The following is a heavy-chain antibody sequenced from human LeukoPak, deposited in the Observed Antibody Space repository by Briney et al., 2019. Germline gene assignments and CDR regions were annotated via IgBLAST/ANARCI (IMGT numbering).Heavy chain of an antibody. Sequence: ASVKVSCKASGGTFSSYAISWVRQAPGQGLEWMGWINTSTGNPTYAQGFTGRFVFSLDTSVSTAYLRISSLKAEDTAVYYCAGGGSSWYSGWFDPWGQGTLVTVSS. CDR1: GGTFSSYA. J-gene: IGHJ5*02. V-gene: IGHV7-4-1*02. CDR3: AGGGSSWYSGWFDP. CDR2: INTSTGNP. D-gene: IGHD6-13*01.